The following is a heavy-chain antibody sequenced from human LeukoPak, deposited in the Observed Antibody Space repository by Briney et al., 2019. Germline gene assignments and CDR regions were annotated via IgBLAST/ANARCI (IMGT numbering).Heavy chain of an antibody. Sequence: GSLRLSCAASGFTVSSSYMSWVRQAPGKGLEWVSSISSSSSYIYYADSVKGRFTISRDNAKNSLYLQMNSLRAEDTAVYYCARDYYDSSGYSQRYYYYGMDVWGQGTTVTVSS. J-gene: IGHJ6*02. CDR3: ARDYYDSSGYSQRYYYYGMDV. D-gene: IGHD3-22*01. CDR2: ISSSSSYI. V-gene: IGHV3-21*01. CDR1: GFTVSSSY.